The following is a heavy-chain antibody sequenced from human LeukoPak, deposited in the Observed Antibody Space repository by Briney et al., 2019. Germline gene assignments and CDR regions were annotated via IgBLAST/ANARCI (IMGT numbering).Heavy chain of an antibody. D-gene: IGHD3-10*01. CDR1: GGSFSGYY. V-gene: IGHV4-34*01. CDR2: INHSGST. Sequence: SETLSLTCAVYGGSFSGYYWSWIRQPPGKGLEWIGEINHSGSTNYNPSLKSRVTISVDTSKNQFSLKLSSVTAADTAVYYCARGLGSGSYVAYWGQGTLVTVSS. CDR3: ARGLGSGSYVAY. J-gene: IGHJ4*02.